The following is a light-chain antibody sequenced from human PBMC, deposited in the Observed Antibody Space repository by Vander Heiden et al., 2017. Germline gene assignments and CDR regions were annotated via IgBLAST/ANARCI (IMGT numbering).Light chain of an antibody. CDR3: NSRDSSGNHVV. CDR1: RLRSYY. CDR2: GKN. V-gene: IGLV3-19*01. Sequence: SELNQDPAVSVALGQTVRLTCQGDRLRSYYASWYQQKPGQAPVLIIYGKNNRPSGIPDRFSGSSSGNTASLTITGAQAEDEADYYCNSRDSSGNHVVFGGGTKLTVL. J-gene: IGLJ2*01.